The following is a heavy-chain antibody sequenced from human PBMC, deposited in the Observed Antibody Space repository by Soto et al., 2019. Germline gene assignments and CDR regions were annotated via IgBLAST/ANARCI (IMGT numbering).Heavy chain of an antibody. CDR2: IKSDGSEK. V-gene: IGHV3-7*01. CDR1: GFTFYTYL. D-gene: IGHD1-26*01. CDR3: AKEGGLSGSYYISSSYYFDY. J-gene: IGHJ4*02. Sequence: PGGSLRLSCGASGFTFYTYLMNWVRQAPGMGLEWVANIKSDGSEKYYVDSVKGRFTISRDNSKNTLYLQMNSLRAEDTSVYYCAKEGGLSGSYYISSSYYFDYWGQGTLVTVSS.